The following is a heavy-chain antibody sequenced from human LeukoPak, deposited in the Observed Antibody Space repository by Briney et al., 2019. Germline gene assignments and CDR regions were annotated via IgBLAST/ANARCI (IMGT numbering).Heavy chain of an antibody. J-gene: IGHJ4*02. D-gene: IGHD6-19*01. Sequence: SETLSLTCTVSGGSISSGSYYWSWIRQPPGKGLEWIGYIYYSGSTNYNPSLKSRVTISVDTSKNQFSLKLSSVTAADTAVYYCARGGIRQWLVQNYFDYWGQGTLVTVSS. CDR2: IYYSGST. V-gene: IGHV4-61*01. CDR3: ARGGIRQWLVQNYFDY. CDR1: GGSISSGSYY.